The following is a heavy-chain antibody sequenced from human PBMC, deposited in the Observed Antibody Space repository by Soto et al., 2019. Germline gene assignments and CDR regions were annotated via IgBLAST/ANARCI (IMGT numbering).Heavy chain of an antibody. V-gene: IGHV3-48*01. CDR1: GFTFSTYA. CDR3: TRDGGRGYDMDV. J-gene: IGHJ6*04. CDR2: ISHSGATI. D-gene: IGHD3-16*01. Sequence: PGGSLRLSCAASGFTFSTYAMNWVRQAPGKGLEWVSYISHSGATIYYAGSVKGRFTISRDNAKNSMYLQMNSLRAEDTAVFYCTRDGGRGYDMDVWFKGTTGTVSS.